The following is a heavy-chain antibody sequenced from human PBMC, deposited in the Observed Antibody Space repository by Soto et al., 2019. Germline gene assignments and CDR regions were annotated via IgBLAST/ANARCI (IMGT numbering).Heavy chain of an antibody. J-gene: IGHJ4*02. CDR2: IDPIFDTS. CDR1: GGALTSYP. Sequence: QVRLEQSGAEVKKPGSSVRVSCQASGGALTSYPIHWVRQAPGQGLEWMGVIDPIFDTSNLAETFKTRLTLPADTSTKTLYMDLTSLRSDYTAIYFCATYPRPYKWTDIWGRGTKLTVSS. CDR3: ATYPRPYKWTDI. D-gene: IGHD1-20*01. V-gene: IGHV1-69*06.